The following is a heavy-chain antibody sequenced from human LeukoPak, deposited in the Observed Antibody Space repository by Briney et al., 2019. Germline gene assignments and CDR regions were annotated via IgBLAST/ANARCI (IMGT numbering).Heavy chain of an antibody. CDR1: GFTVSSTY. CDR3: ARDRPGGYYGFDY. CDR2: ISNAGST. D-gene: IGHD3-22*01. Sequence: PGGSLRLSCAASGFTVSSTYMSWVRQAPGKGLEWVSIISNAGSTYYADSVKGRFTISRDNSKNTVFLQINSLRAKDTAVYYCARDRPGGYYGFDYWGQGTLVTVSS. J-gene: IGHJ4*02. V-gene: IGHV3-53*01.